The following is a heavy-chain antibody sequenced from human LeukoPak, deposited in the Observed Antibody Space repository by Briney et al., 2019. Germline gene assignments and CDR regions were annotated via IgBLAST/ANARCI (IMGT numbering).Heavy chain of an antibody. CDR3: ARQKGDYYDSSGHAFDI. CDR2: IYPGDSDT. V-gene: IGHV5-51*01. Sequence: GESLKISCKGSGYSSTSYWIGWVRQMPGKGLEWMGIIYPGDSDTRYSPSFQGQVTISADKSISTAYLQWSSLKASDTAMYYCARQKGDYYDSSGHAFDIWGQGTMVTVSS. D-gene: IGHD3-22*01. J-gene: IGHJ3*02. CDR1: GYSSTSYW.